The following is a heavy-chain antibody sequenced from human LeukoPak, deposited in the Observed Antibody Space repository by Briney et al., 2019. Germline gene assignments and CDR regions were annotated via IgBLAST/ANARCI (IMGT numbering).Heavy chain of an antibody. CDR3: ARWEIRGTAHQLDY. CDR1: GFTLSSHW. CDR2: INQDGSAK. D-gene: IGHD1-7*01. V-gene: IGHV3-7*01. Sequence: GGSLRLSCAASGFTLSSHWMSWVRKAPGKGLEWVANINQDGSAKYYVDSVKGRFTISRDNAKNSMYLQMNSLRAEDTAAYYCARWEIRGTAHQLDYWGQGTLVTVSS. J-gene: IGHJ4*02.